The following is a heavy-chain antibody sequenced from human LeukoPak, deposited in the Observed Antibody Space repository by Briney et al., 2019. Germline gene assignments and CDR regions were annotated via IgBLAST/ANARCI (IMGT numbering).Heavy chain of an antibody. CDR3: ARGSPIAVYFDY. J-gene: IGHJ4*02. Sequence: SETLSLTCTVSGGSISSYYWSWIRQPPGKGLEWIGYIYYSGSTNYNPSLKSRVTISVDTSKNQFSLKLSSVTAADTAVYYGARGSPIAVYFDYWGQGTLVTVSS. CDR2: IYYSGST. V-gene: IGHV4-59*01. CDR1: GGSISSYY. D-gene: IGHD6-19*01.